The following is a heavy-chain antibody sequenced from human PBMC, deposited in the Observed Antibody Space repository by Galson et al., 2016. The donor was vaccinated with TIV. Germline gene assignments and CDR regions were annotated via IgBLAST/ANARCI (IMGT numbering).Heavy chain of an antibody. CDR1: GFPVSDNY. J-gene: IGHJ6*02. CDR3: ARERRHCGNECFLQYYYGMDV. Sequence: SLRLSCAASGFPVSDNYMTWVRRAPGKGLEWVPIIHTGGNTNYADSVRGRFTISRDNAKNTVYLQMSRLRAEDAAVYYCARERRHCGNECFLQYYYGMDVWGQGTTVTVSS. D-gene: IGHD4-23*01. V-gene: IGHV3-66*02. CDR2: IHTGGNT.